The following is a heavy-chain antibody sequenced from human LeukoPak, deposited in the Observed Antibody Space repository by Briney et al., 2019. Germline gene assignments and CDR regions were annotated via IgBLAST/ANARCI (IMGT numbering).Heavy chain of an antibody. V-gene: IGHV3-7*03. CDR3: ARGHYGMDV. Sequence: GGSRRLSCAASGFTFSSHWMSWVRQAPGKGLEWVANINQDGSEKSSADSVKGRFTISRDNAKNALYLQMNSLRAEDTAVYYCARGHYGMDVWGKGTTVTVSS. CDR2: INQDGSEK. CDR1: GFTFSSHW. J-gene: IGHJ6*04.